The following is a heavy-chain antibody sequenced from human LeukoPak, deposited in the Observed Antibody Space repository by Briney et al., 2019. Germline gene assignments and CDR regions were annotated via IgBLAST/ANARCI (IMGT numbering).Heavy chain of an antibody. CDR3: ARGGLRGYSYGQRFDY. J-gene: IGHJ4*02. CDR2: INPNSGDT. V-gene: IGHV1-2*04. CDR1: GYTFTGYY. D-gene: IGHD5-18*01. Sequence: ASVKVSCKASGYTFTGYYMHWVRQAPGQGLEWMGWINPNSGDTQYSQKFQGWVTMTRDTSISTAYMEVSRLKSDDTAVYYCARGGLRGYSYGQRFDYWGQGILVTVSS.